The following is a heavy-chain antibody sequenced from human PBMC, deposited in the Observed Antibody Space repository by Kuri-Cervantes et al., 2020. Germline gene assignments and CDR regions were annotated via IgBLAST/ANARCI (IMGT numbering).Heavy chain of an antibody. CDR1: GLISSHHA. Sequence: GESLKISCAASGLISSHHAVDWVRQAPGKGLEWVPIIPYDGGSKYCADSVKGRFTISRDNSQNTLFLQLNSLRVDDTAVYYCARDIGHSYDDLDYWGQGTLVTVSS. V-gene: IGHV3-30*01. CDR2: IPYDGGSK. D-gene: IGHD5-12*01. CDR3: ARDIGHSYDDLDY. J-gene: IGHJ4*02.